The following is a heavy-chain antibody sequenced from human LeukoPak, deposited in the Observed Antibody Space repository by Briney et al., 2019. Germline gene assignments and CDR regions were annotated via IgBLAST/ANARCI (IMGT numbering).Heavy chain of an antibody. Sequence: GESLKISCKGSGYSFTSYWIGWVRQMPGKGLEWMAIIYPGDSDTRYSPSFQGQVTISADKSISTAYLQWSSLKASDTAMYHCARHFSIRYWNDGGDWFDPWGQGTLVTVSS. CDR2: IYPGDSDT. CDR1: GYSFTSYW. D-gene: IGHD1-1*01. CDR3: ARHFSIRYWNDGGDWFDP. J-gene: IGHJ5*02. V-gene: IGHV5-51*01.